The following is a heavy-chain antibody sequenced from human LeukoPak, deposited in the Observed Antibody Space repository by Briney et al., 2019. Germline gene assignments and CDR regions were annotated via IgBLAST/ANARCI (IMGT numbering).Heavy chain of an antibody. D-gene: IGHD6-13*01. CDR1: GFTFSTYA. Sequence: GGSLRLSCAASGFTFSTYAMSWVRQAPGKGLEWVAAISGSGGSTYYADSVKGGFTISRDNSENILYLKMNSLRAEDTDVYYCVKDSGGYSSSSFGSWGQGTLVTVSS. CDR3: VKDSGGYSSSSFGS. J-gene: IGHJ4*02. CDR2: ISGSGGST. V-gene: IGHV3-23*01.